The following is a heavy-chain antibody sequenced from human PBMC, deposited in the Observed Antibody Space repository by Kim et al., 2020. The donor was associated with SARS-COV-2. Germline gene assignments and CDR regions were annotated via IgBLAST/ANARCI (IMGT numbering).Heavy chain of an antibody. CDR3: AAEFLDESGHSD. CDR1: GFSFVNSI. CDR2: IVVGSGNT. Sequence: SVKVSCRASGFSFVNSIIYWVRQARGQRLEWIGWIVVGSGNTDYAERFQPRVTLTRDMSTRTAHMELSSLRSDDTAVYYCAAEFLDESGHSDWGQGTQIIVSS. V-gene: IGHV1-58*02. D-gene: IGHD3-3*01. J-gene: IGHJ4*02.